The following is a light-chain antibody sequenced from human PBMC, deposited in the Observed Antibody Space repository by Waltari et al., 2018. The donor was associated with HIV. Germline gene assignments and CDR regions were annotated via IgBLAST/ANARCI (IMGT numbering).Light chain of an antibody. V-gene: IGKV3-11*01. CDR3: QQRNKWPPSYT. CDR2: DAS. J-gene: IGKJ2*01. Sequence: EIVLTQSPATLSVSPGHRATLSCRASQSVSSYLAWYQQKPGQAPRLLIYDASHRATGIPARFSGRGAGTDFTLTISSVEPEELAVYFCQQRNKWPPSYTVGQGTRVEI. CDR1: QSVSSY.